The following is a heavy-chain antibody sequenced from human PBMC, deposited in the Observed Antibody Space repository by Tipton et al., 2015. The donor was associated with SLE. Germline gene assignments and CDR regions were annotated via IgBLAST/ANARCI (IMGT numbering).Heavy chain of an antibody. CDR1: GGSISSGGYY. Sequence: TLSLTCTVSGGSISSGGYYWSWIRQSPGKGLEWIGYISYSGSTNYNSSLRGRVTISVDTPNNQFSLKLTSVTAADTAVYYCACRIAARRSSLIPFDYWGQGTLVTVSS. V-gene: IGHV4-61*08. J-gene: IGHJ4*02. CDR2: ISYSGST. D-gene: IGHD6-6*01. CDR3: ACRIAARRSSLIPFDY.